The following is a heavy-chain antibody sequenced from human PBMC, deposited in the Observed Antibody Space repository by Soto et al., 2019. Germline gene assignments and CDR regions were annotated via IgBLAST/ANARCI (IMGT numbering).Heavy chain of an antibody. CDR3: ATDHYDILTGYSHSDY. CDR1: GFTFNNAW. V-gene: IGHV3-15*01. D-gene: IGHD3-9*01. Sequence: GGSLRLSCAASGFTFNNAWMSWVRQAPGKGLEWVGRINTKTDGGTADYAAPVKGTFTISRDDSKNTLYLQMNSLKTEDTAVYYCATDHYDILTGYSHSDYWGQGTLVTVSS. J-gene: IGHJ4*02. CDR2: INTKTDGGTA.